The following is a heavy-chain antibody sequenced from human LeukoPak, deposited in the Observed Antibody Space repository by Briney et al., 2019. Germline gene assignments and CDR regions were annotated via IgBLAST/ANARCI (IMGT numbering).Heavy chain of an antibody. D-gene: IGHD2-15*01. CDR1: GFTFSSYA. J-gene: IGHJ4*02. Sequence: GASLRLSCAASGFTFSSYAMSWVRQAPGKGLEWVSAISGSGGSTYYADSVKGRFTISRDNSKNTLYLQMNSLRAVDTAVYYCAKLPSDCSGGSCNEDYWGQGTLVTVSS. CDR3: AKLPSDCSGGSCNEDY. CDR2: ISGSGGST. V-gene: IGHV3-23*01.